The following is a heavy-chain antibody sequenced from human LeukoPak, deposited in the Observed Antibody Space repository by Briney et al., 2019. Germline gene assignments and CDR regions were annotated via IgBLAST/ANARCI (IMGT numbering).Heavy chain of an antibody. J-gene: IGHJ4*01. CDR1: GFTFTDYW. D-gene: IGHD6-13*01. CDR2: IRQDGSET. V-gene: IGHV3-7*01. CDR3: ARDGTAAGLYFDL. Sequence: GGSLRLSCEVSGFTFTDYWMNWVRQAPGKGPEWVASIRQDGSETTYVDSVKGRFTISRDNTKNSFSLQLNGLRAEDTAVYYCARDGTAAGLYFDLWGQGTLVTVSS.